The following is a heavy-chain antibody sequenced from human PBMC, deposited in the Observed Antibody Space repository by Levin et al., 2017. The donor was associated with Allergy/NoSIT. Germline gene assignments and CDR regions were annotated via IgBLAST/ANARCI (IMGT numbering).Heavy chain of an antibody. CDR1: GYSFTSYW. Sequence: GESLKISCKGSGYSFTSYWIGWVRQMPGKGLEWMGIIYPGDSDTRYSPSFQGQVTISADKSISTAYLQWSSLKASDTAMYYCARRRPAAEGLWAFDIWGQGTMVTVSS. CDR2: IYPGDSDT. CDR3: ARRRPAAEGLWAFDI. V-gene: IGHV5-51*01. J-gene: IGHJ3*02. D-gene: IGHD2-2*01.